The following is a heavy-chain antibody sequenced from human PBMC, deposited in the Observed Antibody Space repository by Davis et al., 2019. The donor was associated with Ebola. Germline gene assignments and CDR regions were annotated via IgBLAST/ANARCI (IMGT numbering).Heavy chain of an antibody. V-gene: IGHV1-46*01. J-gene: IGHJ6*02. CDR3: ATVGGDYGYYYYGMDV. CDR2: INPSGGST. D-gene: IGHD4-17*01. CDR1: GYTFTSYY. Sequence: ASVKVSCKASGYTFTSYYMHWVRQAPGQGLEWMGIINPSGGSTSYAQKFQGRVTMTRDTSTSTVYMELSSLRSEDTAVYYCATVGGDYGYYYYGMDVWGQGTTVTVSS.